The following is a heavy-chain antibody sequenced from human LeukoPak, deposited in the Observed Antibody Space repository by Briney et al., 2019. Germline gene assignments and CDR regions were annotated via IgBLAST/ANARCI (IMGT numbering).Heavy chain of an antibody. Sequence: GGSLRLSCAASGFTFSSYAMSWVRQAPGKGLEWVSAISGSGGSTYYADSVKGRFTISRDNSKNTLYLQMNSLRAEDTAVYYCAKGKYSPNINNWFDPWGQGTLVTVSS. CDR3: AKGKYSPNINNWFDP. D-gene: IGHD5-18*01. J-gene: IGHJ5*02. V-gene: IGHV3-23*01. CDR1: GFTFSSYA. CDR2: ISGSGGST.